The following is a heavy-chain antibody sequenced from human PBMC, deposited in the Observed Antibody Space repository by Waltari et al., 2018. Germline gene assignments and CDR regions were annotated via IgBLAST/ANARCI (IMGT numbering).Heavy chain of an antibody. CDR1: GFTFSSYW. D-gene: IGHD2-2*01. V-gene: IGHV3-74*01. J-gene: IGHJ5*02. Sequence: EVQLVESGGGLVQPGGSLRLSCAASGFTFSSYWMHWVRQAPGKGLVWVSRINADGGSTSYADSVKCRFTSSRDNANNTLYLQMNSLRAEDTAVYYCTRSRYCSTTSCQVDWFDPWGQGTLVTVSS. CDR3: TRSRYCSTTSCQVDWFDP. CDR2: INADGGST.